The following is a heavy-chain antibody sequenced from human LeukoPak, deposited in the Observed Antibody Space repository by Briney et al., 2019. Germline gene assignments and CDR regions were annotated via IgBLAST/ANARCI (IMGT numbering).Heavy chain of an antibody. D-gene: IGHD2-15*01. Sequence: GGSLRLSCEGSAFIFSGHWMNWVRQTPGKGLEWVSSISSSSSYIYYADSVKGRFTISRDNAKNSLYLQMNGLRAEDTAVYYCARDSVYYCSGGSCFMPFDYWGQGTLVTVSS. CDR3: ARDSVYYCSGGSCFMPFDY. CDR2: ISSSSSYI. J-gene: IGHJ4*02. CDR1: AFIFSGHW. V-gene: IGHV3-21*01.